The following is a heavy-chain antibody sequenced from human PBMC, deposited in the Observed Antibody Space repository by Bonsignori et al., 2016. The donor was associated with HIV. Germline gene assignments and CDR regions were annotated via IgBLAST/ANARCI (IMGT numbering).Heavy chain of an antibody. V-gene: IGHV3-23*01. J-gene: IGHJ5*02. Sequence: VRQAPGKGLEWVSAISGSGGSTYYADSVKGRFTISRDNSKNTLYLQMNSLRAEDTAVYYCAKSPYDPYCSSTSCLSGGFDPWGQGTLVTVSS. CDR3: AKSPYDPYCSSTSCLSGGFDP. CDR2: ISGSGGST. D-gene: IGHD2-2*01.